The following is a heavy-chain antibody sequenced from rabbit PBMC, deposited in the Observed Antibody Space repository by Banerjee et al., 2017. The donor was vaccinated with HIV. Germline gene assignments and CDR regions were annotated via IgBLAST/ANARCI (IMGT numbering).Heavy chain of an antibody. Sequence: QEQLVESGGGLVKPEGSLTLSCTASGFSFNNKAVMCWVRQAPGKGLEWITCINTGTGRNADSSWAESRCFISKTTSTTVALQMTTRPAADAAASFCAAKTCGSFTTCDMNLWGPGTLVTVS. V-gene: IGHV1S45*01. D-gene: IGHD5-1*01. CDR3: AAKTCGSFTTCDMNL. J-gene: IGHJ6*01. CDR2: INTGTGRNA. CDR1: GFSFNNKAV.